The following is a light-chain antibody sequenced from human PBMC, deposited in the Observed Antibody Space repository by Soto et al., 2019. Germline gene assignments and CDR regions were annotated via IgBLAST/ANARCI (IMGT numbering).Light chain of an antibody. CDR3: LQFGSSPLT. CDR2: TAS. Sequence: DIVLTQSPGTLSSSPGERATLSCRASQNVPGNYLAWYQQVPGQAPRLLLYTASNRATGIPDRFTGSGSETDFTLTISRLEPGDFAVYYCLQFGSSPLTCGGGTKVESK. CDR1: QNVPGNY. V-gene: IGKV3-20*01. J-gene: IGKJ4*01.